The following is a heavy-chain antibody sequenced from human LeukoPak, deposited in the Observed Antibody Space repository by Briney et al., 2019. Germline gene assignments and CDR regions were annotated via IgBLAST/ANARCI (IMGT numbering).Heavy chain of an antibody. J-gene: IGHJ6*02. V-gene: IGHV3-21*01. CDR3: AKGLVVTVRYYYYGMDV. CDR2: ISSSSSYI. CDR1: GFTFSSYS. D-gene: IGHD4-17*01. Sequence: GGSLRLSCAASGFTFSSYSMNWVRQAPGKGLEWVSSISSSSSYIYYADSVKGRFTISRDNAKNTLYLQMNSLRAEDTAVYYCAKGLVVTVRYYYYGMDVWGQGTTVTVSS.